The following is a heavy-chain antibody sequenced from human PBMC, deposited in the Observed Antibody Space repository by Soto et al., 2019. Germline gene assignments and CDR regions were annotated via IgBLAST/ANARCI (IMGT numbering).Heavy chain of an antibody. CDR3: ATGGSSLITGTTLESYWFDP. D-gene: IGHD1-20*01. V-gene: IGHV1-24*01. J-gene: IGHJ5*02. CDR1: GYTLTELS. CDR2: FDPEDGET. Sequence: ASVKVSCKVSGYTLTELSMHWVRQAPGKGLEWMGGFDPEDGETIYAQKFQGRVTMTEDTSTDTAYMELSSLRSEDTAVYYCATGGSSLITGTTLESYWFDPWGQGXLVTVSS.